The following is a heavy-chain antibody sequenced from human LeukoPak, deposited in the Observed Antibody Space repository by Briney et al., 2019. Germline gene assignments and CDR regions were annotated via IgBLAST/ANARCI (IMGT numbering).Heavy chain of an antibody. Sequence: ASVKVSCKASGYTFTSYAMHWVRQAPGQRLEWMGWINAGNGNTKYSQKFQGRVTMTRDTSTSTVYMELSSLRSEDTAVYYCARVRDSPSQNYFDYWGQGTLVTVAS. CDR2: INAGNGNT. D-gene: IGHD3-10*01. J-gene: IGHJ4*02. V-gene: IGHV1-3*01. CDR3: ARVRDSPSQNYFDY. CDR1: GYTFTSYA.